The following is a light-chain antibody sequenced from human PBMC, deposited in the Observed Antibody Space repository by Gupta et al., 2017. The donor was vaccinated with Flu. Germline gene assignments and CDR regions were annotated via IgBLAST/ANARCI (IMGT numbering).Light chain of an antibody. CDR2: GAS. J-gene: IGKJ3*01. CDR1: QSICSSC. CDR3: HQYGNSPFT. Sequence: EGTTLSCRASQSICSSCLAWYQQKPGQAPRLLIYGASSRATGIPDRFSGSGSGTDFTLTIIRREPEDFAVYYCHQYGNSPFTFGPGTKVDFK. V-gene: IGKV3-20*01.